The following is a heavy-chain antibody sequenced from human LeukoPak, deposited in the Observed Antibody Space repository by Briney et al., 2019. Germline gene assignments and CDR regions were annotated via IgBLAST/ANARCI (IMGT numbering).Heavy chain of an antibody. CDR2: IYSGGST. CDR1: GFTVSSDY. J-gene: IGHJ6*02. Sequence: GGSLRLSCAASGFTVSSDYMSWVRQAPGKGLEWVSVIYSGGSTYYADSVKGRFTISRDNSKNTLYLQMNSLRAEDTAVYYCARGPPSSYYYYYGMDVWGQGTTVTVSS. CDR3: ARGPPSSYYYYYGMDV. V-gene: IGHV3-53*01.